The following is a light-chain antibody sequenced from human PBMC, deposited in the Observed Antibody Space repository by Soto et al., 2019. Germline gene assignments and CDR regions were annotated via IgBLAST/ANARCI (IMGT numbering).Light chain of an antibody. Sequence: EIVLTQSPATLSLSPGERATLSCRASQSVGNNLAWYQQKPGQAPGLLIYEASTRATGIPARFSGSGSGTDFTLTISSLEPEDFAIYFCQQYGSSPTFGQGTKVEIK. J-gene: IGKJ1*01. CDR2: EAS. V-gene: IGKV3-11*01. CDR1: QSVGNN. CDR3: QQYGSSPT.